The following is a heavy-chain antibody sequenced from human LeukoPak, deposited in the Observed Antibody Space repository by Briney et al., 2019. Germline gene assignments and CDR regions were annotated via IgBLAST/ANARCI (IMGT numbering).Heavy chain of an antibody. CDR3: ARDGSWGSSSGAEGNWFDP. CDR1: GGTFSSYA. J-gene: IGHJ5*02. CDR2: IIPIFGTA. V-gene: IGHV1-69*13. Sequence: ASVKVSCKASGGTFSSYAISWVRQAPGQGLEWMGGIIPIFGTANYAQKFQGRVTITADESTSTAYMELSSLRSEDTAVYYCARDGSWGSSSGAEGNWFDPWGQGTLVTVSS. D-gene: IGHD6-6*01.